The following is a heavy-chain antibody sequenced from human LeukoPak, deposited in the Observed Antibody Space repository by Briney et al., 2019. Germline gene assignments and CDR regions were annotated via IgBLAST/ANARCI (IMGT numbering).Heavy chain of an antibody. J-gene: IGHJ4*02. D-gene: IGHD5-18*01. Sequence: SETLSLTCTVSGGSISNYYWSWIRQPPGKGLEWIGYIYYSGRTNSNPSLKSRVTISVDPSRNQFSLRLSSVTAEDTAMYYCVSHGGYKEYYFDSWGQGTLVTVSS. CDR1: GGSISNYY. V-gene: IGHV4-59*01. CDR3: VSHGGYKEYYFDS. CDR2: IYYSGRT.